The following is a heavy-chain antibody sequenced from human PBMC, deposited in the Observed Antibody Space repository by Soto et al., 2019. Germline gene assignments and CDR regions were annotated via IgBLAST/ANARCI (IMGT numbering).Heavy chain of an antibody. CDR3: ARVQKNVLRFLEWLSYFDY. CDR2: ISAYNGNT. D-gene: IGHD3-3*01. V-gene: IGHV1-18*01. Sequence: ASVKVSCKASGYTFTSYGIGWVRQAPGQGLEWMGWISAYNGNTNYAQKLQGRVTMTTDTSTSTAYMELRSLRSDDTAVYYCARVQKNVLRFLEWLSYFDYWGQGTLVTVSS. CDR1: GYTFTSYG. J-gene: IGHJ4*02.